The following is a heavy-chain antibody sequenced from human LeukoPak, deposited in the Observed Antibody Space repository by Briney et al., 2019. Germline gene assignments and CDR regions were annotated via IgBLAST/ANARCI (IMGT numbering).Heavy chain of an antibody. V-gene: IGHV4-4*02. CDR3: ARNGGNSDFDY. CDR2: IYHSGAT. CDR1: GGSISSSSSNC. D-gene: IGHD4-23*01. J-gene: IGHJ4*02. Sequence: TETLSLTCAVSGGSISSSSSNCWTWVRQPPGKGLEWIGEIYHSGATNYNPSLKSRVTMLLDKSKNQFSLKLNSVTAADTAVYYCARNGGNSDFDYWGQGTLVTVSS.